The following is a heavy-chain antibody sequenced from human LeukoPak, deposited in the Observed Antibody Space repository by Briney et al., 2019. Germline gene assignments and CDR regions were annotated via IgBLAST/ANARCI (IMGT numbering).Heavy chain of an antibody. CDR1: GGSISSYY. CDR2: IYHSGSGST. J-gene: IGHJ3*02. V-gene: IGHV4-59*12. Sequence: SETLSLTCTVSGGSISSYYWSWIRQPPGKGLEWIGYIYHSGSGSTYYNPSLKSRVTISIDKSKNQFSLKLNSVTAADTAVYYCARSDYYGSGSHTVFDAFDIWGQGTRVTVSS. CDR3: ARSDYYGSGSHTVFDAFDI. D-gene: IGHD3-10*01.